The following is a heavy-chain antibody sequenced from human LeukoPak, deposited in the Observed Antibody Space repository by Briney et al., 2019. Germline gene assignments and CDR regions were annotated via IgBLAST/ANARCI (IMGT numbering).Heavy chain of an antibody. Sequence: GGSLRLSCATSGFIFSGYYMSWIRQAPGKGLEWVSYISGSGNDISYADSVKGRFTISRDNAKGSLYLQMNSLRAADTAVYYCGTHAGRTGSDDWGQETLVTVSS. J-gene: IGHJ4*02. CDR3: GTHAGRTGSDD. V-gene: IGHV3-11*01. CDR1: GFIFSGYY. CDR2: ISGSGNDI. D-gene: IGHD3/OR15-3a*01.